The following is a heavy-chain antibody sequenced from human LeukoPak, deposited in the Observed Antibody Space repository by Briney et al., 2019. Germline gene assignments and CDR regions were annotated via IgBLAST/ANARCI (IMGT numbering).Heavy chain of an antibody. J-gene: IGHJ5*02. CDR1: GGSFSGYY. CDR2: INHSGST. V-gene: IGHV4-34*01. Sequence: SETLSLTRAVYGGSFSGYYWSWIRQPPGKGLEWIGEINHSGSTNYNPSLKSRVTISVDTSKNQFSLKLSSVTAADTAVYYCARSIAVTYYNWFDPWGQGTLVTVSS. CDR3: ARSIAVTYYNWFDP. D-gene: IGHD6-19*01.